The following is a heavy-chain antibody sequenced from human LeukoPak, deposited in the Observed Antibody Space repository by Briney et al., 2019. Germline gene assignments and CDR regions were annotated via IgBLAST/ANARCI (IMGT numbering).Heavy chain of an antibody. CDR3: VRERTMVGGADI. D-gene: IGHD2-21*01. Sequence: SETLSLTCTVSGGSISSDTCYWSWIRQPAGKGLEWIGRMYNSGSTNYNPSLKSRVTISVDTSNNQFSLRLSSVTAADTAVYYCVRERTMVGGADIWGQGTKVTASS. CDR1: GGSISSDTCY. J-gene: IGHJ3*02. CDR2: MYNSGST. V-gene: IGHV4-61*02.